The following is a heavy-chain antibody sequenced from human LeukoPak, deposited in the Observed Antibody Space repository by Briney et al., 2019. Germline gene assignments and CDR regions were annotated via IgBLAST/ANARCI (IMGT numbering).Heavy chain of an antibody. V-gene: IGHV5-51*01. CDR3: ARHDKEQQLDIHPLDY. D-gene: IGHD6-13*01. CDR2: IYPGDSDT. J-gene: IGHJ4*02. Sequence: LGESLKISCKGSGYSFTSYWIGWVRQMPGKGLEWMGIIYPGDSDTRYSPSFQGQVTISADKSISTAYLQWSSLKAPDTAMYYCARHDKEQQLDIHPLDYWGQGTLVTVSS. CDR1: GYSFTSYW.